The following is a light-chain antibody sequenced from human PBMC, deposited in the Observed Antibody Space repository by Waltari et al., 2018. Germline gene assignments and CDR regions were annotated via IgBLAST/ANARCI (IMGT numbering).Light chain of an antibody. CDR3: QQYYRVPFT. V-gene: IGKV4-1*01. Sequence: DIVMTQSPDSLTVSLGERATINCKSSQNVVNSANNKISLAWYQQKPGQSPQLLIYWASIREYVVPDRFSGSGSATDFTLTISSLQAEDVAVYYCQQYYRVPFTFGPGTRVEIK. CDR1: QNVVNSANNKIS. J-gene: IGKJ3*01. CDR2: WAS.